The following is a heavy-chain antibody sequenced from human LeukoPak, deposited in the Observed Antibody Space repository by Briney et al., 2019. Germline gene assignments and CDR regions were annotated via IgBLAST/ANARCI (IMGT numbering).Heavy chain of an antibody. CDR2: ISWDGTIK. CDR1: GFTFRSYA. CDR3: AKLTANGAGGAFDI. D-gene: IGHD2-8*01. Sequence: GGSLRLSCAASGFTFRSYAIHWVRQAPGKGLEWVAFISWDGTIKYYADSVKGRFSTSRDNSKNTLSLQMNSLRAEDTAVYYCAKLTANGAGGAFDIWGQGTMVTVSS. J-gene: IGHJ3*02. V-gene: IGHV3-30-3*02.